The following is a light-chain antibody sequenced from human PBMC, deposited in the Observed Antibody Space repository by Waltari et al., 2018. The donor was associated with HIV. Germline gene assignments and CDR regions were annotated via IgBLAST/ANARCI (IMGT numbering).Light chain of an antibody. V-gene: IGKV3-20*01. CDR3: QQYSGSPRT. J-gene: IGKJ2*01. CDR2: DAS. CDR1: QSVTSGH. Sequence: EIVLTQSPGTLSLSPGEGATLSCRASQSVTSGHLAWYQQRPGQAPRLLIYDASSRPTGIPDRFSGSGSGTDFTLTITRLEPEDFAVYYCQQYSGSPRTFGQGTKVEIK.